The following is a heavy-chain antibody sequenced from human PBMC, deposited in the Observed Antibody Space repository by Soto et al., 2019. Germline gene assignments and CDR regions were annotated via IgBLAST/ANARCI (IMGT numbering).Heavy chain of an antibody. J-gene: IGHJ4*02. CDR3: ARGSDGDY. V-gene: IGHV1-18*01. CDR2: ISAHNDNT. D-gene: IGHD3-3*01. Sequence: QVHLVQSGAEVRKPGASVKVSCKGSGYTFTSYGIAWVRQAPGQGLEWMGWISAHNDNTNYAQKVQGRVTVTIATSTSTAYMELRNLRSDDTAVYYCARGSDGDYWGQGALVTFSS. CDR1: GYTFTSYG.